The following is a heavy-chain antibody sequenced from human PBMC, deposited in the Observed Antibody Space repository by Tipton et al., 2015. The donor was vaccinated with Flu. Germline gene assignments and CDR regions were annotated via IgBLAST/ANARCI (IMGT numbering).Heavy chain of an antibody. J-gene: IGHJ4*02. CDR1: GFTFGDYA. CDR3: TRDRGSGWYSKGYYFDY. Sequence: SLRLSCTASGFTFGDYAMSWFRQAPGKGLVWVGFIRSKAYGGTTEYAASVKGRFTISRDDSKSIAYLQMNSLKTEDTAVYYCTRDRGSGWYSKGYYFDYWGQGTLVTVSS. V-gene: IGHV3-49*03. D-gene: IGHD6-19*01. CDR2: IRSKAYGGTT.